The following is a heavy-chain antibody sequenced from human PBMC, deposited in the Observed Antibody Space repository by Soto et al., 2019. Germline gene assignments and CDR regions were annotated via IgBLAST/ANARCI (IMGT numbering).Heavy chain of an antibody. D-gene: IGHD1-26*01. Sequence: ASVKVSCKASGYTFTSYDINWVRQATGQGLEWMGWMNTNSGNTGYAQKFQGRVTMTRNTCISTAYMEMRRLRSEDTDVYSWARGGVGAVSYNYGMDVWGQGTTVTAPS. CDR2: MNTNSGNT. J-gene: IGHJ6*02. V-gene: IGHV1-8*01. CDR1: GYTFTSYD. CDR3: ARGGVGAVSYNYGMDV.